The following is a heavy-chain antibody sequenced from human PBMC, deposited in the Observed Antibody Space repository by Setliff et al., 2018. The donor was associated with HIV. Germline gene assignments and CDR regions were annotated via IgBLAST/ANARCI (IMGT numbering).Heavy chain of an antibody. J-gene: IGHJ4*02. CDR2: IHYSGST. CDR1: GVSISSYY. D-gene: IGHD2-21*01. Sequence: PSETLSLTCNVSGVSISSYYWSWIRQSPGKGLEWIGYIHYSGSTYYNPSLKSRVTISVDTSKNQFSLKLSSVTAADTAVYYCARGGGDYAPLVYWGQGTLVTVSS. CDR3: ARGGGDYAPLVY. V-gene: IGHV4-59*01.